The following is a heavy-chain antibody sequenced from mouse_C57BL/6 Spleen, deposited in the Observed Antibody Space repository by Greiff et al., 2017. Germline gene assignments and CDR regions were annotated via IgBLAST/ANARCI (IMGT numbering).Heavy chain of an antibody. CDR2: ISSGSSTI. D-gene: IGHD2-2*01. CDR3: ARPGYGYAYAMDY. J-gene: IGHJ4*01. Sequence: EVKLMESGGGLVKPGGSLKLSCAASGFTFSDYGMHWVRQAPEKGLEWVGYISSGSSTIYYADTVKGRFTISRDNAKNTLFLQMTSLRSEDTAMYYCARPGYGYAYAMDYWGQGTSVTVSS. V-gene: IGHV5-17*01. CDR1: GFTFSDYG.